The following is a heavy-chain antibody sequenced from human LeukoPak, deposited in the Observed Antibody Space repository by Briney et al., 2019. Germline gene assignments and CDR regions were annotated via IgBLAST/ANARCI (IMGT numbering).Heavy chain of an antibody. CDR2: INLGGNEG. V-gene: IGHV3-7*04. Sequence: QPGGSLRLSCGASGFPFNNYWMAWVRLSPGKGLEWVANINLGGNEGHYADSVQDRFIISRDNAQNSLHLQMNSLRSDDTGVYYCTRAGSYWGATSFYGFWGQGVLVTVSS. CDR3: TRAGSYWGATSFYGF. CDR1: GFPFNNYW. J-gene: IGHJ4*02. D-gene: IGHD3-10*01.